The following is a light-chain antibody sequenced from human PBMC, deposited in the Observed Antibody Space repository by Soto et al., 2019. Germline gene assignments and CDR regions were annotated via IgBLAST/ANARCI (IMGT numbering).Light chain of an antibody. J-gene: IGKJ1*01. Sequence: EIVLTQSPGTLSLSPGERATLSCRASQSVSNNYLAWYQQKPGQAPRLLIYGASSRATGIPDRFSGSGSGTDFTLTISRLGPEDIAVYYCQQYDGPPWTFGQGTKVDI. CDR2: GAS. CDR1: QSVSNNY. CDR3: QQYDGPPWT. V-gene: IGKV3-20*01.